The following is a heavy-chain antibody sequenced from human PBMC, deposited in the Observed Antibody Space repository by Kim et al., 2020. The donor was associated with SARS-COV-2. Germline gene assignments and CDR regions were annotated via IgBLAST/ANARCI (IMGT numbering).Heavy chain of an antibody. CDR3: VRGVAAGA. J-gene: IGHJ5*02. Sequence: GGSLRLSCAASGFTFSSHWMTWVRQAPGKGLEWVANIKQDGSENYYVDSVKGRFTISRDNAKNSLYLQMNSLRAEDTAVYYCVRGVAAGAWGQGTLGTVS. V-gene: IGHV3-7*01. CDR1: GFTFSSHW. D-gene: IGHD6-13*01. CDR2: IKQDGSEN.